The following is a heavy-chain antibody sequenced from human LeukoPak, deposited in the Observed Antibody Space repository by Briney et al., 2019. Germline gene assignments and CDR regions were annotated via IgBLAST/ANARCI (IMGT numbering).Heavy chain of an antibody. V-gene: IGHV1-8*01. D-gene: IGHD3-3*01. Sequence: ASVKVSCKASGYTFTSYDINWVRQATGQGLEWMGWMNPNSGNTGYAQKLQGRVTMTTDTSTSTAYMELRSLRSDDTAVYYCARSARFLEWSYGMDVWGQGTTVTVSS. CDR3: ARSARFLEWSYGMDV. CDR2: MNPNSGNT. J-gene: IGHJ6*02. CDR1: GYTFTSYD.